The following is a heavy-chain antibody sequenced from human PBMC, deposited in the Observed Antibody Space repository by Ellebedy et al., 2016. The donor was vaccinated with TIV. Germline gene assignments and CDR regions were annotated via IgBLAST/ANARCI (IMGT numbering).Heavy chain of an antibody. CDR3: ARGNSGWMAIDY. J-gene: IGHJ4*02. CDR1: GYTFTSYG. V-gene: IGHV1-18*01. Sequence: AASVKVSCKASGYTFTSYGLSWVRQAPGQGLEWMGWISAYNGNTNYAQKLQDRVTMTTDTSTSTAYMELRGLRSDDTAVYYCARGNSGWMAIDYWGQGTLVTVSS. D-gene: IGHD6-19*01. CDR2: ISAYNGNT.